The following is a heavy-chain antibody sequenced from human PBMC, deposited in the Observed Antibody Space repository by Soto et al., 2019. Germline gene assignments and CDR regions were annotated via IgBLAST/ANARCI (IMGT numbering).Heavy chain of an antibody. CDR3: AAQTISYSWDV. Sequence: QVQLQESGPGLVKPSGTLSLTCAVSGGSISGHNWWSWVRQAPGKGLEWIGEIYHGGTTNYNPSLKSRVTISIDQSKNHLSLQLSSVTAADTAVYYCAAQTISYSWDVWGQGTTVTVSS. D-gene: IGHD4-4*01. V-gene: IGHV4-4*02. CDR1: GGSISGHNW. J-gene: IGHJ6*02. CDR2: IYHGGTT.